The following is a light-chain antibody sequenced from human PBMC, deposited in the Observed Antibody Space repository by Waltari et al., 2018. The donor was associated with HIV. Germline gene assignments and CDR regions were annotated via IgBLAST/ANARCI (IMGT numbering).Light chain of an antibody. CDR2: DVS. Sequence: EIVLTQSPATLSLSPGERATLSCRASQSFRNQLAWYQQKLGQAPRLLISDVSNRATGIPARLSGRGAWTNFSLTIDSLEPEDFAVYYCQQRASWPLTFGGGTKVEI. J-gene: IGKJ4*01. CDR1: QSFRNQ. V-gene: IGKV3-11*01. CDR3: QQRASWPLT.